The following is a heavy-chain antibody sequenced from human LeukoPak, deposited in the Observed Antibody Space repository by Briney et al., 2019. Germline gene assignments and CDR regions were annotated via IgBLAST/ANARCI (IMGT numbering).Heavy chain of an antibody. Sequence: GGSLRLSCAASGFISSNHAIHWVRQAPGEGLEWVAVISYDGSKEHFADSVKGRFTISRDNAKNSLYLQMNSLRAEDTAVYYCARGLIRYFDWGPYYYGMDVWGQGTTVTVSS. D-gene: IGHD3-9*01. CDR1: GFISSNHA. CDR3: ARGLIRYFDWGPYYYGMDV. J-gene: IGHJ6*02. CDR2: ISYDGSKE. V-gene: IGHV3-30-3*01.